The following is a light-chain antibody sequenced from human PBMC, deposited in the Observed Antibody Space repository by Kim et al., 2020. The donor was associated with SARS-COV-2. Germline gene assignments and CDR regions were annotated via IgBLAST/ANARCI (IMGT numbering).Light chain of an antibody. Sequence: APGQTAGITCSGDKLGNKNACWYQQKPGQSPVLVIYQDSKRPEGMAERFSGANAGDTDTLTISGTQAMDEADYYCQEWDSSTAYVFGTGTKVNRP. V-gene: IGLV3-1*01. J-gene: IGLJ1*01. CDR3: QEWDSSTAYV. CDR1: KLGNKN. CDR2: QDS.